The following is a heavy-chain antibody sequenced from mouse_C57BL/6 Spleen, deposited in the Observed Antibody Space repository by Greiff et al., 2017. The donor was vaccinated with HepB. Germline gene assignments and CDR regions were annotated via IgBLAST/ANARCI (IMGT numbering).Heavy chain of an antibody. CDR3: ASVATTVVEGGNWYFDV. V-gene: IGHV1-26*01. CDR1: GYTFTDYY. CDR2: INPNNGGT. Sequence: VQLQQPGPELVKPGASVKISCKASGYTFTDYYMNWVKQSHGQSLEWIGDINPNNGGTSYNQKFKGKATLTVDKSSSTAYMELRSLTSEDSAVYYGASVATTVVEGGNWYFDVWGTGTTVTVSS. J-gene: IGHJ1*03. D-gene: IGHD1-1*01.